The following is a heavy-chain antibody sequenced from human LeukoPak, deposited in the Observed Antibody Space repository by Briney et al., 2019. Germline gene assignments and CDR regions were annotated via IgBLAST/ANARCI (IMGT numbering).Heavy chain of an antibody. V-gene: IGHV3-30*03. J-gene: IGHJ4*02. D-gene: IGHD3-22*01. CDR3: ARGQFRLHSYDGSTFDY. CDR1: EFSVGSNY. Sequence: GSLRLSCAASEFSVGSNYMTWVRQAPGKGLEWVAVISYDGRNKQYADSAKGRFTISRDNSKNTMYLQTNSLRAEDTAVYYCARGQFRLHSYDGSTFDYWGQGTLVSVSS. CDR2: ISYDGRNK.